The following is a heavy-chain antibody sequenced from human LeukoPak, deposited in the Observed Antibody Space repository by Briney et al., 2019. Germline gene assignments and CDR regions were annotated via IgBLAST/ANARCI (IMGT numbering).Heavy chain of an antibody. CDR2: IYPGESDI. D-gene: IGHD2-8*02. J-gene: IGHJ5*02. CDR3: VNPAGTGRWFDP. CDR1: GYSFTSYW. Sequence: GESLKIACKASGYSFTSYWIGWVRQMPGKGLEWMGIIYPGESDIRYSPSFEGQVSISADTSMNTAYLHWSSLKASDTAMYFCVNPAGTGRWFDPWGQGTLVTVSS. V-gene: IGHV5-51*01.